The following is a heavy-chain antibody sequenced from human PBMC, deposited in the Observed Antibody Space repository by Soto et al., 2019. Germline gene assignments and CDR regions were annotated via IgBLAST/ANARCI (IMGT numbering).Heavy chain of an antibody. Sequence: SETLSLTFTVSGDSISCLYWSWIRQPAGKGLEWIGRILTNESTKYSPSLKSRVTMSIDMSNKHFSLKLMSVTAAHTAVYYCAREQSELSPAGFDYWGQGTLVTVPS. J-gene: IGHJ4*02. D-gene: IGHD1-26*01. V-gene: IGHV4-4*07. CDR3: AREQSELSPAGFDY. CDR2: ILTNEST. CDR1: GDSISCLY.